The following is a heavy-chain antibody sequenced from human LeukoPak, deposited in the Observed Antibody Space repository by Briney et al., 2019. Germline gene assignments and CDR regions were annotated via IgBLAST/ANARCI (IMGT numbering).Heavy chain of an antibody. Sequence: PGGSLRLSCAASGFTFGDHYMSWIRQAPGKGLEWVSYMSTGDSTQDYADSVKGRFTISRSNAKSSLYLQMNSLRAEDTAIYYCVRMSNYGANEYFDYWGQGILVTVSS. CDR1: GFTFGDHY. CDR2: MSTGDSTQ. D-gene: IGHD4-17*01. CDR3: VRMSNYGANEYFDY. V-gene: IGHV3-11*01. J-gene: IGHJ4*02.